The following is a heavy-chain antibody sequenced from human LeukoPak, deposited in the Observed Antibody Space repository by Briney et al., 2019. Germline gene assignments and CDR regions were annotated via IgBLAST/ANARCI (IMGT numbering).Heavy chain of an antibody. CDR1: GLTFISYA. D-gene: IGHD2-15*01. CDR2: ISGSGGST. J-gene: IGHJ4*02. V-gene: IGHV3-23*01. CDR3: AKGLLGVAATCSDY. Sequence: PGGSLRLSRAASGLTFISYAMSSVRQAPGKGLEWVSAISGSGGSTYYADSVKGRFTISRDNSKNTLYLQMNSLRAEDTAVYYGAKGLLGVAATCSDYWGQGTLVTVSS.